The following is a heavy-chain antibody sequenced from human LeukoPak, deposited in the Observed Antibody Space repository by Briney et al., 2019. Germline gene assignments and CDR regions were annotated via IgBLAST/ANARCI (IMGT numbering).Heavy chain of an antibody. CDR3: AKENYYDSSGYSVSAFDI. J-gene: IGHJ3*02. CDR1: GFTFSSYS. CDR2: ISGSGGRT. V-gene: IGHV3-23*01. D-gene: IGHD3-22*01. Sequence: GGSLRLSCAASGFTFSSYSMNWVGQAPGKGLEGVSAISGSGGRTYYADSVKGRFTISRENSKKTLYLQMNSLRAKDTAVYYCAKENYYDSSGYSVSAFDIWGQGTMVTVSS.